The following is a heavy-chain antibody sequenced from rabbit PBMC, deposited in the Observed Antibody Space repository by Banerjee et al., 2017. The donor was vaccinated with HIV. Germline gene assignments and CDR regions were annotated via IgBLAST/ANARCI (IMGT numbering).Heavy chain of an antibody. CDR3: ARGYSNYGGYGYALNL. CDR2: IYTGSSGNG. V-gene: IGHV1S45*01. Sequence: QEQLEESGGDLVKPEGSLTLTCTASGFTISSSYWICWVRQAPGKGLEWIGCIYTGSSGNGDYASWAKRRFTISKTSSTTVTLQMTSLTAADTATYFCARGYSNYGGYGYALNLWGPGTLVTVS. J-gene: IGHJ4*01. CDR1: GFTISSSYW. D-gene: IGHD6-1*01.